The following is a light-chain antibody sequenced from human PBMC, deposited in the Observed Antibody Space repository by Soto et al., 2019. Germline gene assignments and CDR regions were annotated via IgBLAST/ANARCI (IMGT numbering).Light chain of an antibody. CDR1: SSDIGNYNY. J-gene: IGLJ2*01. Sequence: QSALTQPASVSGSPGQSITISCAGTSSDIGNYNYVSWYQQYPGKAPKLMIYDVSSRPSGVSSRFSGSKPGNTASLTISGLQAEDEADYYCTSYTTSSTLVFGGGTKLTVL. CDR2: DVS. CDR3: TSYTTSSTLV. V-gene: IGLV2-14*01.